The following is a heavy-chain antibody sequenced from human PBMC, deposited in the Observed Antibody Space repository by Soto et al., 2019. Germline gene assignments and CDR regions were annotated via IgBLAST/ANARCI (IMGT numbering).Heavy chain of an antibody. CDR2: INWNGGST. Sequence: PGGSLRLSCAASGFTFDDYGMSWVRQAPGKGLEWVSGINWNGGSTGYADSVKGRFTISRDNAKNSLYLQMNSLRAEDTALYYCARGGVYCSGGSCYPHGWFDPWGQGTLVTVSS. CDR3: ARGGVYCSGGSCYPHGWFDP. J-gene: IGHJ5*02. V-gene: IGHV3-20*04. D-gene: IGHD2-15*01. CDR1: GFTFDDYG.